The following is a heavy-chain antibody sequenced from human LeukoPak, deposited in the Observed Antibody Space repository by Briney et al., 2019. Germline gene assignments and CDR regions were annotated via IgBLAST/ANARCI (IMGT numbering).Heavy chain of an antibody. CDR3: ARLSYDSSGYYWFDP. Sequence: SETLSLTCTVSGGSISSSSYYWGWIRQPPGKGLEWIGSIYYSGSTYDNPSLKSRVIISVDTSKNQFSLKLSSVTAADTAVYYCARLSYDSSGYYWFDPWGQGTLVTVSS. CDR1: GGSISSSSYY. D-gene: IGHD3-22*01. CDR2: IYYSGST. V-gene: IGHV4-39*01. J-gene: IGHJ5*02.